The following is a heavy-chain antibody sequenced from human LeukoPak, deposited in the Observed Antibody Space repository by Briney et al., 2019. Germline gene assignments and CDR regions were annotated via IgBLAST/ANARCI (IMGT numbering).Heavy chain of an antibody. CDR1: GFSFSTYS. J-gene: IGHJ4*02. CDR2: ISSGADYI. V-gene: IGHV3-21*01. CDR3: TRDGDHYGSGSYTIHYFDY. Sequence: GGSLRLSCAASGFSFSTYSMSWVRQAPGKGLEWVSSISSGADYIHYADSVKGRFTISRDNAKNSLYLQMNSLGAEDTAVYYCTRDGDHYGSGSYTIHYFDYWGEGTRDTVS. D-gene: IGHD3-10*01.